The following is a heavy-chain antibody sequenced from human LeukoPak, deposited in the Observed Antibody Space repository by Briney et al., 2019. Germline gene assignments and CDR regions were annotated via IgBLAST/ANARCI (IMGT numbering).Heavy chain of an antibody. CDR2: ISYDGSNK. CDR3: ARRGGYETYYYGMDV. J-gene: IGHJ6*04. V-gene: IGHV3-30*03. CDR1: RFTFSSYG. Sequence: GGSLRLSCAASRFTFSSYGMHWVRQAPGKGLEWVAVISYDGSNKYYADSVKGRFTISRDNSKNTLYLQMNSLRAEDTAVYYCARRGGYETYYYGMDVWGKGTTVSVSS. D-gene: IGHD5-12*01.